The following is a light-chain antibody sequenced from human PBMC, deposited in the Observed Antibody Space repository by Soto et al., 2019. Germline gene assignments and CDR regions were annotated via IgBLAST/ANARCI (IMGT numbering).Light chain of an antibody. CDR2: DVS. V-gene: IGLV2-14*03. CDR3: SSYTINGVGV. CDR1: DSDVGGYNY. J-gene: IGLJ2*01. Sequence: QSALTQPASVSGSPGQSITISCTGTDSDVGGYNYVSWYQHHPGNAPKVMIYDVSNRPSGVSNRFSGSKSGNTASLIISGLEAENEADQYCSSYTINGVGVFGGGTKVTVL.